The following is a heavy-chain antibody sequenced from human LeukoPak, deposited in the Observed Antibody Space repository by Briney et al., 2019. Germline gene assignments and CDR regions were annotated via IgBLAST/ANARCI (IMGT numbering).Heavy chain of an antibody. CDR2: IYYSGST. Sequence: SETLSLTCAVYGGSFSGYYWSWIRQPPGKGLEWIGYIYYSGSTNYNPSLKSRVTISVDTSKNQLSLKLSSVTAADTAVYYCARACFYGSGSYYYYYYYMDVWGKGTTVTISS. D-gene: IGHD3-10*01. J-gene: IGHJ6*03. CDR1: GGSFSGYY. CDR3: ARACFYGSGSYYYYYYYMDV. V-gene: IGHV4-59*01.